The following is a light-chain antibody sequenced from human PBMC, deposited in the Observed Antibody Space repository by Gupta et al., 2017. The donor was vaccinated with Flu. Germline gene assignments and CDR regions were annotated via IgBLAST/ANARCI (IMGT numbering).Light chain of an antibody. V-gene: IGKV1-9*01. CDR3: QQVNSYPPWT. CDR2: GAS. J-gene: IGKJ1*01. Sequence: DIQLTQSPSFLSASVGDRVTITCRASQGISSHLAWYQQKPGKAPQLLIYGASTLQSGVPSRFSGSGSGTEFTLTISSLQPEDFATYYCQQVNSYPPWTFGQGTKVEIK. CDR1: QGISSH.